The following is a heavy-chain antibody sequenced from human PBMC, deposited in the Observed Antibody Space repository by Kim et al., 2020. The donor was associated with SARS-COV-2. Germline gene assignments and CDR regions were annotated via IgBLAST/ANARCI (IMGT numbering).Heavy chain of an antibody. D-gene: IGHD3-16*01. CDR3: VRDRMGGAFVI. CDR1: GFTFSAYD. CDR2: ITKSSATI. Sequence: GGSLRLFCATSGFTFSAYDMNWVRQAPGKGLEWLSFITKSSATIYYADSVQGRFTISRDNAKNSLYLQMNSLRDEDTALYYCVRDRMGGAFVIWGQGTMV. V-gene: IGHV3-48*02. J-gene: IGHJ3*02.